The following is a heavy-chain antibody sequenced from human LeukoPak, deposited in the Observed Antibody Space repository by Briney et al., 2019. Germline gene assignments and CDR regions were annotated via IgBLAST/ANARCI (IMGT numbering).Heavy chain of an antibody. CDR1: GGSISSSSYY. J-gene: IGHJ4*02. D-gene: IGHD3-3*01. V-gene: IGHV4-39*07. CDR2: IYYSGST. CDR3: ARGRGRVANYDY. Sequence: SETLSLTCTVSGGSISSSSYYWGWIRQPPGKGLEWIGSIYYSGSTYYNPSLKSRVTISVDTSKNQFSLKLSSVTAADTAVYYCARGRGRVANYDYWGQGTLVTVSS.